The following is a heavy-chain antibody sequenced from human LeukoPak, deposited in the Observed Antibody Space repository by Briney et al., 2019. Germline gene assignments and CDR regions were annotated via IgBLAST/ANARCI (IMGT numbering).Heavy chain of an antibody. CDR2: IYYSGST. CDR3: ARGLTYYFDSSGYYVTDAFDI. CDR1: GGSISSYY. J-gene: IGHJ3*02. D-gene: IGHD3-22*01. Sequence: SETLSLTCTVSGGSISSYYWSWIRQPPGKGLEWSGYIYYSGSTNYNPSLKSRVTISVDTSKNQFSLKLTSVTAADTAVYYCARGLTYYFDSSGYYVTDAFDIWGQGQWSPSLQ. V-gene: IGHV4-59*01.